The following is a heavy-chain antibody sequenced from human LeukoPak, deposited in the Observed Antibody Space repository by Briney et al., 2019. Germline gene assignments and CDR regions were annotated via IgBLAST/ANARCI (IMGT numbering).Heavy chain of an antibody. D-gene: IGHD2-21*02. V-gene: IGHV1-18*01. Sequence: GASVKVSCKASNYPLNTHGMNWLRQAPGQGLECMGWIVADDGNTKPAQKFQGRLTMATDTSTNTAYMKLRTLTSDDTAVYYCARDKRVLSPGLTTIYTGWWFDPWGQGTLVTVTS. CDR1: NYPLNTHG. CDR3: ARDKRVLSPGLTTIYTGWWFDP. CDR2: IVADDGNT. J-gene: IGHJ5*02.